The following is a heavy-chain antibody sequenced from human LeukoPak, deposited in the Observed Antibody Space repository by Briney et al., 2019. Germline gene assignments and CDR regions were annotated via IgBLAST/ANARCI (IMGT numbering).Heavy chain of an antibody. CDR3: ARGGWFGELLFDY. CDR2: INWNGGST. J-gene: IGHJ4*02. D-gene: IGHD3-10*01. CDR1: GFTFNTFA. Sequence: GGSLRLSCAASGFTFNTFAMSWVRQAPGKGLEWVSGINWNGGSTGYADSVKGRFTISRDNAKNSLYLQMNSLRAEDTALYYCARGGWFGELLFDYWGQGTLVTVSS. V-gene: IGHV3-20*04.